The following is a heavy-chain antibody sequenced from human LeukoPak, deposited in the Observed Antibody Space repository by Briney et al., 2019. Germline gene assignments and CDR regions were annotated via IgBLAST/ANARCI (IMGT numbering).Heavy chain of an antibody. J-gene: IGHJ4*02. CDR2: ISSSGSTI. V-gene: IGHV3-48*03. Sequence: PPGRSLRLSCAASGLTFSYYVMHWVRQAPGKGLEWVSYISSSGSTIYYADSVKGRFTISRDNAKNSLYLQMNSLRAEDTAVYYCARDYDSSGCYDPHWGQGTLVTVSS. D-gene: IGHD3-22*01. CDR1: GLTFSYYV. CDR3: ARDYDSSGCYDPH.